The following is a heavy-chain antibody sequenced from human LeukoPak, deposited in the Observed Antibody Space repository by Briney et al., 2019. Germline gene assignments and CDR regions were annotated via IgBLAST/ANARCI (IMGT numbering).Heavy chain of an antibody. CDR2: INPNSGGT. CDR3: AMSGYCTSSSCYYYYGMDV. V-gene: IGHV1-2*02. J-gene: IGHJ6*02. CDR1: GYTFTGYF. D-gene: IGHD2-2*03. Sequence: ASVTVSCTASGYTFTGYFMHWVRQAPGQGLEWMGWINPNSGGTNYAQKFQGRVTMTRDTSISTAYMELSRLSSDDTAVYYCAMSGYCTSSSCYYYYGMDVWGQGTTVTVSS.